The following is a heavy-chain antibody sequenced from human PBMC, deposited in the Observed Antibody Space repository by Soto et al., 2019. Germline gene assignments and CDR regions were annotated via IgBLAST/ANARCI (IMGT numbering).Heavy chain of an antibody. D-gene: IGHD6-19*01. CDR3: ARQIAVAQGGGFDL. V-gene: IGHV4-39*01. J-gene: IGHJ3*01. CDR2: ISYSGST. Sequence: QLQLQESGPGLVKPSETLSLTCTVSGGSISSSSYYWGWIRQPPGKGLEWIGSISYSGSTYYNPSLKSRVTISVHTSKIQFSLKLSSVTAAGTAVYYCARQIAVAQGGGFDLWGQGTMVTVSS. CDR1: GGSISSSSYY.